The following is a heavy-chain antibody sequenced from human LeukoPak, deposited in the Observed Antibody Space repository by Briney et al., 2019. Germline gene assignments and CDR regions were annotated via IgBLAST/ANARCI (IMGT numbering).Heavy chain of an antibody. V-gene: IGHV1-24*01. CDR3: ARGRPRLFGEGGNWFDP. D-gene: IGHD3-10*01. CDR2: FDPEDGET. Sequence: ASVKVSCKVSGYTLTELFMHWVRQAPGKGLEWMGGFDPEDGETIYAQKFQGRVTMTEDTSTDTAYMELSSLRSEDTAVYYCARGRPRLFGEGGNWFDPWGQGTLVTVSS. J-gene: IGHJ5*02. CDR1: GYTLTELF.